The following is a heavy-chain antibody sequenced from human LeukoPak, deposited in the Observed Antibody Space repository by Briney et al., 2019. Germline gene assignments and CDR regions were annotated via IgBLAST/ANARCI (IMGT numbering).Heavy chain of an antibody. CDR2: ISYSGST. CDR3: AREGGIGDSIYYFDY. D-gene: IGHD6-13*01. Sequence: TSETLSLTCTVSGDSISSGGYYWSWIRQHPGKGLEWIGYISYSGSTYYNPSLKTRVTISVDTSKNQFSLKLSSVTAADTAVYYCAREGGIGDSIYYFDYWGQGALVTVSS. V-gene: IGHV4-31*03. J-gene: IGHJ4*02. CDR1: GDSISSGGYY.